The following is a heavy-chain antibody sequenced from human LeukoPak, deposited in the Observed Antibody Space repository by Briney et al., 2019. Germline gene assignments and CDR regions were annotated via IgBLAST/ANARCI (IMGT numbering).Heavy chain of an antibody. CDR2: ISSSSSYI. CDR1: GFTFSSYS. D-gene: IGHD1-26*01. CDR3: ARDDGSYSRSPGFDY. J-gene: IGHJ4*02. Sequence: GGSLRLSCAASGFTFSSYSMNWVRRAPGKGLEWVSSISSSSSYIYYADSVKGRFTISRDNAKNSLYLQMNSLRAEDAAVYYCARDDGSYSRSPGFDYWGQGNLVTVSS. V-gene: IGHV3-21*01.